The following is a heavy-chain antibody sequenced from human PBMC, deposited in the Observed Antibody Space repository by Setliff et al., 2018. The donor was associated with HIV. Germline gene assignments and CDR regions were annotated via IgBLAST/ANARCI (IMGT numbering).Heavy chain of an antibody. D-gene: IGHD3-22*01. CDR2: ISFDGSDK. V-gene: IGHV3-30*03. CDR3: ARAQGEYYYDSSGRALDY. CDR1: GFTLSNYE. Sequence: PGGSLRLSCAASGFTLSNYEMNWVRQAPGKGLEWVAVISFDGSDKYYADSVKGRFTLSRDNSKNTLYLQMNSLRAEDTAVYYCARAQGEYYYDSSGRALDYWGQGTLVTVSS. J-gene: IGHJ4*02.